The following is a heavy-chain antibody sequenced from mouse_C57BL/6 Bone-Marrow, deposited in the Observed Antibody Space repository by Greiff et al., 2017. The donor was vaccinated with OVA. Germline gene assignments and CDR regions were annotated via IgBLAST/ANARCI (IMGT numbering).Heavy chain of an antibody. CDR1: GYSFTGYY. Sequence: VQLKESGPELVKPGASVKISCKASGYSFTGYYMNWVKQSPEKSLEWIGEINPSTGGTTYNQKFKAKATLTVDKSSSTAYMQLKSLTSEDSAVYYCARPSITTVVALYYYAMDYWGQGTSVTVSS. CDR2: INPSTGGT. V-gene: IGHV1-42*01. D-gene: IGHD1-1*01. CDR3: ARPSITTVVALYYYAMDY. J-gene: IGHJ4*01.